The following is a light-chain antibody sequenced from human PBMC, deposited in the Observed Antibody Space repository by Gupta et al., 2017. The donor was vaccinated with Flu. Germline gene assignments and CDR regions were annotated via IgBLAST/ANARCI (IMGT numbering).Light chain of an antibody. CDR2: AAS. CDR1: QSVSSSC. Sequence: EIVLTQSPGTLSLSPGERATLSCRASQSVSSSCLAWYQQKPGQAPRLLIYAASSRATGIPDRFSGSGSGTDFTLSISRLEPEDFAVYYCQQYGSSPLYSFGQGTKLESK. V-gene: IGKV3-20*01. CDR3: QQYGSSPLYS. J-gene: IGKJ2*03.